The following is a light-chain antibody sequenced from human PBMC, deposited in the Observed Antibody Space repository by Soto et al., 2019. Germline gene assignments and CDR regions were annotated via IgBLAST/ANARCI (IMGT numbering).Light chain of an antibody. CDR1: QSISTY. CDR3: QQSYSAPHT. V-gene: IGKV1-39*01. CDR2: AAS. J-gene: IGKJ4*01. Sequence: DIQMTQSPSSLSASVGDRVTITCRASQSISTYLNWYQQKPGKAPNLLIYAASSLQSGAPSRFSGSASGTDFTLTISSRQPDDFATYYCQQSYSAPHTFGGGTRVEV.